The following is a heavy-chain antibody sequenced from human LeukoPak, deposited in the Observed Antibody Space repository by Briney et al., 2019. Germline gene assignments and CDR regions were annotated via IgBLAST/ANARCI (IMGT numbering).Heavy chain of an antibody. Sequence: PSETLSLTCTVSGGSISSRSYYWGWIRQPPGKGLEWIGSIYYSGSTYYNPSLKSRVTISVDTSKNQFSLKLSSVTAADTAVYYCARLGYCSSTSCYTGGYWGQGTLVTVSS. CDR2: IYYSGST. D-gene: IGHD2-2*02. CDR3: ARLGYCSSTSCYTGGY. CDR1: GGSISSRSYY. V-gene: IGHV4-39*01. J-gene: IGHJ4*02.